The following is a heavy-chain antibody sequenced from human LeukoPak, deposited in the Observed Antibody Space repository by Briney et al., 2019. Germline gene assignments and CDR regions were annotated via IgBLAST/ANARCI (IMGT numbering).Heavy chain of an antibody. J-gene: IGHJ4*02. CDR3: ARDKMGYYYDSSGYPYPGDY. V-gene: IGHV3-33*01. D-gene: IGHD3-22*01. CDR1: GFTFSSYG. Sequence: QAGGSLRLSCAASGFTFSSYGMHWVRQAPGKGLEWVAVIWYDGSNKYYADSVKGRFTISRDNSKNTLYLQMNSLRAEDTAVYYCARDKMGYYYDSSGYPYPGDYWGQGTLVTVSS. CDR2: IWYDGSNK.